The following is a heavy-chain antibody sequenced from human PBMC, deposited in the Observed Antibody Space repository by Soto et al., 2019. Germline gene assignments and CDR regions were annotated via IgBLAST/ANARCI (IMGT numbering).Heavy chain of an antibody. V-gene: IGHV3-21*01. J-gene: IGHJ6*02. CDR3: ARDSGDYYDSSGYSYYYYYYGMDV. D-gene: IGHD3-22*01. CDR1: GFTFISYS. CDR2: ISSSSSYI. Sequence: SVRQCCAGSGFTFISYSMNWVRQAPGKGLEWVSSISSSSSYIYYADSVKGRFTISRDNAKNSLYLQMNSLRAEDTAVYYCARDSGDYYDSSGYSYYYYYYGMDVWGQGTTVTVSS.